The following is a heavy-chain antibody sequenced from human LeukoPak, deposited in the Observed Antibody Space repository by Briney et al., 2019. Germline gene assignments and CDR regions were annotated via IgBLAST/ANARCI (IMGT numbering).Heavy chain of an antibody. CDR2: INPNSGGT. D-gene: IGHD3-3*01. CDR3: ARGYYDFWSGYSHNWFDP. V-gene: IGHV1-2*06. J-gene: IGHJ5*02. CDR1: GYTFTGYY. Sequence: ASVKVSCKASGYTFTGYYMHWVRQAPGQGLEWMGRINPNSGGTNYAQKFQGRVTMTRDTSISTAYMELSRLRSDDTAVYYCARGYYDFWSGYSHNWFDPWGQGTLVTVSS.